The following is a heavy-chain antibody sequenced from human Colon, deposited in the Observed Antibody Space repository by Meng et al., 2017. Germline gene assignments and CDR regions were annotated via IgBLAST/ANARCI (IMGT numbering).Heavy chain of an antibody. V-gene: IGHV4-4*01. Sequence: GALRLSCTVSVSSIITTDWWSWVRQPPGKGLEWIGEVYHTGGTNYNPSLKSRVTISVDKSKNQFSLNLSSVTAADTAVYFCTRSRAVVAGIEYWGQGNLVNGAS. CDR2: VYHTGGT. CDR3: TRSRAVVAGIEY. D-gene: IGHD6-19*01. J-gene: IGHJ4*02. CDR1: VSSIITTDW.